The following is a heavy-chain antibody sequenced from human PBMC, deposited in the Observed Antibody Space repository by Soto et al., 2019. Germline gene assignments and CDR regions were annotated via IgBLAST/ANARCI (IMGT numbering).Heavy chain of an antibody. CDR2: INPYSGGA. V-gene: IGHV1-2*02. J-gene: IGHJ5*02. Sequence: GASVKVSCKASGYTFTGYFMHWLRQSPGQGLEWMGWINPYSGGADYAQSFQGRVTMTRDTSISTVYMELSRLRFDDTAVYYCARVIRGAYYNSPLDTWGQGTVVTVSS. CDR1: GYTFTGYF. D-gene: IGHD3-10*01. CDR3: ARVIRGAYYNSPLDT.